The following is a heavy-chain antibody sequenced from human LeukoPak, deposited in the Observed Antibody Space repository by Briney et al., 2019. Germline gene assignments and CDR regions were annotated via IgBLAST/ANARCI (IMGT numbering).Heavy chain of an antibody. CDR2: SSGYSGNT. V-gene: IGHV1-18*01. D-gene: IGHD5/OR15-5a*01. Sequence: ASVKVSCKTSGYTFTSHDISWVRQAPGQGLEWMGWSSGYSGNTNHAQKFQGRVTMTTDTSTSTAYMEPRSLRPDDTAVYYCARGAVSTHGFDYWGQGNLVTVSS. J-gene: IGHJ4*02. CDR3: ARGAVSTHGFDY. CDR1: GYTFTSHD.